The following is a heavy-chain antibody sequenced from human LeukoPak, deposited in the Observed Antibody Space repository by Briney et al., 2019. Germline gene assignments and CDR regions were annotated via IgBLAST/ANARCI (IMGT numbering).Heavy chain of an antibody. CDR1: GFTFSSYW. Sequence: GGSLRLSCAASGFTFSSYWMDWIRQAPEKGLEWVGRIKSNADGGTTDYAAPVKGRFTISRHDSESTLYLQMNSLKTEDTAVYYCATDPIPRLPHEGYWGQGTLVTVSS. CDR3: ATDPIPRLPHEGY. J-gene: IGHJ4*02. V-gene: IGHV3-15*01. D-gene: IGHD5-12*01. CDR2: IKSNADGGTT.